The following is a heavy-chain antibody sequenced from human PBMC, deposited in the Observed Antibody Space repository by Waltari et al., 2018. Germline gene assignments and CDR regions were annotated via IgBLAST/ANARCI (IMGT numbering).Heavy chain of an antibody. CDR1: GYNFATYW. V-gene: IGHV5-51*01. J-gene: IGHJ5*02. Sequence: EVQLVQSGAEVKKPGESLSISCKDSGYNFATYWIGWVRRMPGKGLEWIGSIYPDDSETTYSPSFGGQVTISADKSINTAYLHWSSLKASDSAIYYCVKGLVGGYQKGWFDPWGQGTLVTVSS. D-gene: IGHD3-22*01. CDR2: IYPDDSET. CDR3: VKGLVGGYQKGWFDP.